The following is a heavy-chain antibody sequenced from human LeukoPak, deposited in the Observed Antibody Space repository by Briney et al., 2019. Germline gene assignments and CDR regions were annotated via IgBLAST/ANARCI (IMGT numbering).Heavy chain of an antibody. V-gene: IGHV1-18*01. CDR1: GYTFRSYG. CDR2: ISGYKGNT. D-gene: IGHD3-22*01. Sequence: ASVKVSCKGSGYTFRSYGINWVRQAPGQGLEWMGWISGYKGNTNYAQKLQGRVTMTTDTSTSTAYMELRSLRSDDTAVYYCARDLYDSGFDYWGQGTLVTVSS. J-gene: IGHJ4*02. CDR3: ARDLYDSGFDY.